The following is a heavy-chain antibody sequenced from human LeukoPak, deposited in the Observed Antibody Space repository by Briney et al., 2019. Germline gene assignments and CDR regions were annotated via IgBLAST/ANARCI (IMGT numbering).Heavy chain of an antibody. V-gene: IGHV1-69*04. D-gene: IGHD3-10*01. J-gene: IGHJ4*02. CDR3: ARWYYYGSGSYDGPVY. Sequence: ASVKVSCKASGGTFSSYAISWVRQAPGQGLEWMGRIIPILGIANYAQKFQGRVTITADKSTSTAYMELSSLRSEDTAVYYCARWYYYGSGSYDGPVYWGQGTLVTVSS. CDR2: IIPILGIA. CDR1: GGTFSSYA.